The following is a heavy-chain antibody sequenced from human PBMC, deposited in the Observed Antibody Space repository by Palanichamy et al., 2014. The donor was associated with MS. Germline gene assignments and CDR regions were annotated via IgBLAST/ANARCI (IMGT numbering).Heavy chain of an antibody. CDR2: IYYSGST. CDR1: GGSISSSTYY. J-gene: IGHJ4*02. CDR3: ARQSYHGDPPRHFDY. V-gene: IGHV4-39*01. Sequence: QLQLQESGPGLVKPSETLSLTCTVSGGSISSSTYYWGWIRQPPGKGLEWIGSIYYSGSTYYNPPLKSRVTISVDTSKNQFSLRLNSVTAADTAVYYCARQSYHGDPPRHFDYWGQGTLVTVSS. D-gene: IGHD4-17*01.